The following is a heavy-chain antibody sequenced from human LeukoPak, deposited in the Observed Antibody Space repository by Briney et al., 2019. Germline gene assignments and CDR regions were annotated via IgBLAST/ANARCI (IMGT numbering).Heavy chain of an antibody. D-gene: IGHD1-20*01. CDR3: ARGSYNWNDLYY. CDR2: IYYSGST. J-gene: IGHJ4*02. CDR1: GGSISSYY. Sequence: SETLSLTCTVSGGSISSYYWSWIRQPPGKGLEWIGYIYYSGSTNYNPSLKSRVTISVDTSKNQFSLKLSSVTAADTAVYYCARGSYNWNDLYYWGQGTLVTVSS. V-gene: IGHV4-59*01.